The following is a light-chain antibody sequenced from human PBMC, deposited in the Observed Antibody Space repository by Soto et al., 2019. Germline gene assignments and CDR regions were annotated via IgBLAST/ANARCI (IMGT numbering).Light chain of an antibody. J-gene: IGKJ1*01. Sequence: EIVLTQSPGTLSLSPGERATISCRASQSVSNNYLAWYQQPPGPPPSLLIYGASNRATGLPDRFSGSASATDFPLTISRLAPEDFAVYYCQQYGSSGTFGQGTKVDIK. CDR2: GAS. CDR1: QSVSNNY. V-gene: IGKV3-20*01. CDR3: QQYGSSGT.